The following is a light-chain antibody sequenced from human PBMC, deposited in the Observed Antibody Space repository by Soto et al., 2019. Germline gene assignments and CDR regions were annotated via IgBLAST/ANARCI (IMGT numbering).Light chain of an antibody. V-gene: IGLV2-14*01. CDR3: NSYTTNSNRV. CDR2: EVS. Sequence: QSALTQPASVSGSPGQSITISCTGTSSDVGGYNYVSWYQQYPGKAPKLIIYEVSKRPSGVSNRFSGSKSGNTASLTISGLQAEDEADYYCNSYTTNSNRVFGTGTKLTVL. J-gene: IGLJ1*01. CDR1: SSDVGGYNY.